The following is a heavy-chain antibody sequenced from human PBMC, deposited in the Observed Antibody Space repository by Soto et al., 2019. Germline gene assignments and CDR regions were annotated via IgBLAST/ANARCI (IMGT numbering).Heavy chain of an antibody. CDR1: GGSFTGYY. V-gene: IGHV4-34*01. Sequence: SETLSLTCAVYGGSFTGYYWSWIRQPPGKGLEWIGEINHSGSTNYNPSFKSRVTISVDTSKNQFSLKLSSVTAADTAVYYCARGITMVRRYYYYGMDVWGQGTTVTVSS. D-gene: IGHD3-10*01. J-gene: IGHJ6*02. CDR2: INHSGST. CDR3: ARGITMVRRYYYYGMDV.